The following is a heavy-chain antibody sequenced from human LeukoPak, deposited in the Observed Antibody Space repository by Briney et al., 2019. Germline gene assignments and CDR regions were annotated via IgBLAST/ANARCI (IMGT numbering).Heavy chain of an antibody. J-gene: IGHJ5*02. Sequence: PPETLSLTRTVSGGSTTRHISRSVSQTPEGRLERIGYISYSGSTNYSPSLKSRVAISVDTSKTQFSLKLGSVTAADTAVYYCARLHCSSTTCSRNWFDPWGQGTLVTVSS. V-gene: IGHV4-59*11. CDR1: GGSTTRHI. D-gene: IGHD2-2*01. CDR2: ISYSGST. CDR3: ARLHCSSTTCSRNWFDP.